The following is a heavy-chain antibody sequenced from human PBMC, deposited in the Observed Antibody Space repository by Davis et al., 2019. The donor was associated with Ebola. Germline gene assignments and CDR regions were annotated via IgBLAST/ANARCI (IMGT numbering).Heavy chain of an antibody. CDR1: ALFSGSYA. J-gene: IGHJ4*02. V-gene: IGHV3-23*01. CDR3: ARDMAVVVPAAILVSDPFDY. Sequence: SLSPSSLLFALFSGSYALSWLLPAPGQVLVWVSAISGSGGITYYADSVKCRFTISRDNSKNTLYLQMNSLRAEDTAVYYCARDMAVVVPAAILVSDPFDYWGQGTLVTVSS. CDR2: ISGSGGIT. D-gene: IGHD2-2*02.